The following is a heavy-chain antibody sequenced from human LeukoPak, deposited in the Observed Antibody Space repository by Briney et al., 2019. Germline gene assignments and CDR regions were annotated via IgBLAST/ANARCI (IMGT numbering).Heavy chain of an antibody. V-gene: IGHV3-21*01. CDR2: ISSSSSYI. J-gene: IGHJ6*02. CDR1: GFTFSSYS. CDR3: ARERYSEKNCYYYGMDV. Sequence: PGGSLRLSCAASGFTFSSYSMNWVRQPPRKGLEWVSFISSSSSYIYYADSVKGRFTISRDNAKHSLYLQMDSLRAEDTAVYYCARERYSEKNCYYYGMDVWGQGTTVTVCS. D-gene: IGHD2-15*01.